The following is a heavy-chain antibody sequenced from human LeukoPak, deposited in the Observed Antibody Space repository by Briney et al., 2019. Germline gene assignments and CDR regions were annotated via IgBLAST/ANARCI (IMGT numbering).Heavy chain of an antibody. D-gene: IGHD3-22*01. CDR1: GYTFTSYY. J-gene: IGHJ4*02. CDR2: INPSGGSI. V-gene: IGHV1-46*01. Sequence: VASVKVSCKASGYTFTSYYMHWVRQAPGQGLEWMGIINPSGGSISYAQKFQGTVTMTRDTSTSTVYMELSSLRSEDTAVYYCARSGAQDYYATSGYPRITFDYWGQGTLVTVSS. CDR3: ARSGAQDYYATSGYPRITFDY.